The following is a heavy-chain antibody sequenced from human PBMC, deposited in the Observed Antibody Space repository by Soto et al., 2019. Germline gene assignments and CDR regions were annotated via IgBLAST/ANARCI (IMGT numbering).Heavy chain of an antibody. CDR1: GFTFSDYY. Sequence: ESGGGLVKPGGSLRLSCAASGFTFSDYYMSWIRQAPGKGLEWVSYISSSSSYTNYADSVKGRFTISRDNAKNSLYLQMNSLRAEDTAVYYCARDSDDSSGSPFYYYGMDVWGQGTTVTVSS. CDR3: ARDSDDSSGSPFYYYGMDV. J-gene: IGHJ6*02. CDR2: ISSSSSYT. V-gene: IGHV3-11*06. D-gene: IGHD3-22*01.